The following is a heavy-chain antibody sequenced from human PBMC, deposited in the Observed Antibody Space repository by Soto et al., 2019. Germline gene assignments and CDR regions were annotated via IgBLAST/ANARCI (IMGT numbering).Heavy chain of an antibody. CDR3: STYSSYDHSSGYHAS. Sequence: SETLSLTCTVSGGSITRRNHYWGWVRQPPGKGLEWVASIHHTGTTYYNPSLRSRITMSIDTSNNRFSLSLTSVTAADTATYFCSTYSSYDHSSGYHASWGQGTRVSFSS. J-gene: IGHJ4*02. V-gene: IGHV4-39*01. CDR2: IHHTGTT. CDR1: GGSITRRNHY. D-gene: IGHD3-22*01.